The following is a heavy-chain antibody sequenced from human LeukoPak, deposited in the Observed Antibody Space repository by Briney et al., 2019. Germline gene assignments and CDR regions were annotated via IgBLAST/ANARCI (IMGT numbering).Heavy chain of an antibody. Sequence: ASVKVSCKASGYTFTSYYMHWVRQAPGQGLEWMGWINPNSGGTNYAQKFQGRVTMTRDTSISTAYMELSRLRSDDTAVYYCARVGYSGSYGYYYYMDVWGKGTTVTVSS. D-gene: IGHD1-26*01. J-gene: IGHJ6*03. V-gene: IGHV1-2*02. CDR3: ARVGYSGSYGYYYYMDV. CDR2: INPNSGGT. CDR1: GYTFTSYY.